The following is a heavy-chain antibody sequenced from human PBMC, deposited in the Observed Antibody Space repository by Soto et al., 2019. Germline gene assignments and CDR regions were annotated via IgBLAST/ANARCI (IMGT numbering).Heavy chain of an antibody. D-gene: IGHD6-19*01. CDR1: GFTFSSYG. Sequence: GGSLRLSCAASGFTFSSYGMSWVRQAPGKGLEWVSAISGSGGITYYADSVKGRFTISRDNSKNTLYLQMNSLRAEDTAVYYCAKDHGYSSGWNINDGEDYWGQGTLVTVSS. J-gene: IGHJ4*02. CDR2: ISGSGGIT. V-gene: IGHV3-23*01. CDR3: AKDHGYSSGWNINDGEDY.